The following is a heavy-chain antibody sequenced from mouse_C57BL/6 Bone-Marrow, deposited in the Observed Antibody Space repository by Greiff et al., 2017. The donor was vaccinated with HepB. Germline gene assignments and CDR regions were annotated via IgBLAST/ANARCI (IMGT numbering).Heavy chain of an antibody. V-gene: IGHV3-6*01. J-gene: IGHJ2*01. CDR3: ARVYDGYYVDY. CDR1: GYSITSGYY. D-gene: IGHD2-3*01. Sequence: EVQVVESGPGLVKPSQSLSLTCSVTGYSITSGYYWNWIRQFPGNKLEWMGYISYDGSNNYNPSLKNRISITRDTSKNQFFLKLNSVTTEDTATYYCARVYDGYYVDYWGQGTTLTVSS. CDR2: ISYDGSN.